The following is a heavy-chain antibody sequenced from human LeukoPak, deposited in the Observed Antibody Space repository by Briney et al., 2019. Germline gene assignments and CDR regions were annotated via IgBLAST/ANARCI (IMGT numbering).Heavy chain of an antibody. CDR2: IYSGGST. V-gene: IGHV3-66*04. D-gene: IGHD5-12*01. Sequence: GGSLRLSCAASGFTFSSYAMSWVRQAPGKGLEWVSVIYSGGSTYYADSVKGRFTISRDSSKNTLYLQMNSLRAEDTAVYYCASHRGYRNYYYGMDVWGQGTTVTVSS. CDR3: ASHRGYRNYYYGMDV. CDR1: GFTFSSYA. J-gene: IGHJ6*02.